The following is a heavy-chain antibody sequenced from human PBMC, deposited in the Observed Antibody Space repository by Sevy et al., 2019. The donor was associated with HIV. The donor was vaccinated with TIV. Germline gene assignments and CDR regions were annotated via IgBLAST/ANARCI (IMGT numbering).Heavy chain of an antibody. V-gene: IGHV1-24*01. J-gene: IGHJ6*02. CDR1: GYTLTELS. CDR3: AMPLVVPDADYYYYGMDV. D-gene: IGHD2-2*01. Sequence: ASVKVSCKVSGYTLTELSMHWVRQAPGKGLEWMGGFDPEDGETIYAQKFQGRVTMTEDTSTDTAYMELSSLRSEDTAVYYCAMPLVVPDADYYYYGMDVWGQGTTVTVSS. CDR2: FDPEDGET.